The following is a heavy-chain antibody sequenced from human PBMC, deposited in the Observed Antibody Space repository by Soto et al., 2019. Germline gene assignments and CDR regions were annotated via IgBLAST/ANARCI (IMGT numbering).Heavy chain of an antibody. CDR1: GFTFSYYA. CDR3: AREGVHNYNEYYFDY. J-gene: IGHJ4*02. CDR2: ISGIRDYI. Sequence: LRLSCAASGFTFSYYALHWVRRAPGKGLEWVSSISGIRDYIRYADSVKGRFTISRDNAKTSLYLQMNSLTAEDTAVYYCAREGVHNYNEYYFDYWAQGTLVTVSS. V-gene: IGHV3-21*06. D-gene: IGHD3-22*01.